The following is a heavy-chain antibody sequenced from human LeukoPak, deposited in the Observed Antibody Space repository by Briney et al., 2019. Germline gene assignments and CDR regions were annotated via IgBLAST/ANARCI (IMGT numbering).Heavy chain of an antibody. CDR2: IYHTGST. CDR3: ARREKYQMLYAFDL. Sequence: SGTLSLTCAVSGGSISSSNWWSWVRQPPGKGLEWIGEIYHTGSTNYNPSLKSRVSISVDKSKNQFSLKVSSVTAADTAVYYCARREKYQMLYAFDLWGQGTMVTVSS. CDR1: GGSISSSNW. V-gene: IGHV4-4*02. J-gene: IGHJ3*01. D-gene: IGHD2-2*01.